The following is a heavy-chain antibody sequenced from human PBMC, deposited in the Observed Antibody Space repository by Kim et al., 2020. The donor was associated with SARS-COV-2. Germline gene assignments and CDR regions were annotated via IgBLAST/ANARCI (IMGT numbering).Heavy chain of an antibody. CDR1: GYAFTDYW. CDR3: ARLSGTTLADY. Sequence: GESLKISCEASGYAFTDYWITWARQVPGKGLEWMAKIDPIDSFTSYNPSFEGLVTVSTDNSINTAYLHLSGLGASDTATYFCARLSGTTLADYWGLGTLVTVSP. CDR2: IDPIDSFT. D-gene: IGHD1-1*01. V-gene: IGHV5-10-1*01. J-gene: IGHJ4*02.